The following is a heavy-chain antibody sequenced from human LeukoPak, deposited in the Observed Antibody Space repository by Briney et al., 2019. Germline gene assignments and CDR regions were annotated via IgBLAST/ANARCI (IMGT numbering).Heavy chain of an antibody. CDR1: GFTFSSYA. D-gene: IGHD1-26*01. V-gene: IGHV3-30*04. CDR2: ISYDGSNK. CDR3: ARGGSYPRRPAFDI. J-gene: IGHJ3*02. Sequence: GGSLRLSCAASGFTFSSYAMHWVRQAPGKGLEWVAVISYDGSNKYYADSVKGRFTISRDNSKNTLYLQMNSLRAEDTAVYYCARGGSYPRRPAFDIWGQGTMVTVSS.